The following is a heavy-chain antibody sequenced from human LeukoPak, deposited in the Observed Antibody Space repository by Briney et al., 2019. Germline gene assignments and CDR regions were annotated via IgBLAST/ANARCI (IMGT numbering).Heavy chain of an antibody. CDR2: TRNKANSYTT. J-gene: IGHJ4*02. V-gene: IGHV3-72*01. Sequence: GGSLRLSCAASGFTFSDHYMDWVRQAPGKGLEWVGRTRNKANSYTTEYAASVKGRFTISRDDSKNSLYLQMNSLKTEDTAVYYCARYSGYDSPSDYWGQGTLVTVSS. CDR1: GFTFSDHY. D-gene: IGHD5-12*01. CDR3: ARYSGYDSPSDY.